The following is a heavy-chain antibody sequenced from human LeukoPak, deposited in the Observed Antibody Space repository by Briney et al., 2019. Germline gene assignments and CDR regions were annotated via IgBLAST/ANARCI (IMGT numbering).Heavy chain of an antibody. CDR3: ARLPYSSGWYAGNYYYYYMDV. D-gene: IGHD6-19*01. CDR2: INWNGGST. CDR1: GFTFDDYG. V-gene: IGHV3-20*04. J-gene: IGHJ6*03. Sequence: GGSLRLSCAASGFTFDDYGMSWVRQAPGKGLEWVSGINWNGGSTGYADSVKGQFTISRDNAKNSLYLQMNSLRAEDTALYYCARLPYSSGWYAGNYYYYYMDVWGKGTTVTVSS.